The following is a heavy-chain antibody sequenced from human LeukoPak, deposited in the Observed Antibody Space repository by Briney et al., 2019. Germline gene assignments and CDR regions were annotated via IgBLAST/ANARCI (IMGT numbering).Heavy chain of an antibody. CDR2: IYYSGST. D-gene: IGHD5-12*01. Sequence: SETLSLTCTVSGGSISRYYWSWIRQPPGKGLEWIGYIYYSGSTNYNPSLKSRVTISVDTSKKQFSLKLSSVTAADTAVYYCASQLRYTGYDYGHFDYWGQGTLVTVSS. J-gene: IGHJ4*02. CDR1: GGSISRYY. CDR3: ASQLRYTGYDYGHFDY. V-gene: IGHV4-59*08.